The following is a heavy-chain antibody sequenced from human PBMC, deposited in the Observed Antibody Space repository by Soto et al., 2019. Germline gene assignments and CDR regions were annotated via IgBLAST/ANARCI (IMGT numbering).Heavy chain of an antibody. CDR2: IYYSGST. J-gene: IGHJ4*02. CDR1: GGSISSYY. Sequence: PSETLSLTCTVSGGSISSYYWSWILQPPWKGLEWIGYIYYSGSTNYNPSLKSRVTISVDTSKNQFSLKLSSVTAADTAVYYCARDYYDSSGYYGLWDYWGQGTLVTVSS. V-gene: IGHV4-59*01. D-gene: IGHD3-22*01. CDR3: ARDYYDSSGYYGLWDY.